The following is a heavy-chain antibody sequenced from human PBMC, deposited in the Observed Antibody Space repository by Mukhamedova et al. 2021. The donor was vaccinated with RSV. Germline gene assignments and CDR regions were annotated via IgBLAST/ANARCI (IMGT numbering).Heavy chain of an antibody. CDR3: ARERSPQEAEGYCSSTSCYPLGY. D-gene: IGHD2-2*01. V-gene: IGHV3-21*01. J-gene: IGHJ4*02. CDR2: ISSSSSYI. Sequence: QSTWGGLEWVSSISSSSSYIYYADSVKGRFTISRDNAKNSLYLQMNSLRAEDTAVYYCARERSPQEAEGYCSSTSCYPLGYWGQGTLVT.